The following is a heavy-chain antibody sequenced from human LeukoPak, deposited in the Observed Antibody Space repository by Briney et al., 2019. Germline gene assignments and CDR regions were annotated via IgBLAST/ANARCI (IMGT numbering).Heavy chain of an antibody. D-gene: IGHD2-2*01. V-gene: IGHV3-74*01. CDR1: GFTFSSYW. CDR2: INSDGSST. J-gene: IGHJ4*02. Sequence: GGSLRLSCAASGFTFSSYWMHWVRQAPGKGLVWVSRINSDGSSTSYADSVKGRFTISRDDSKNTLYLQMNSLRAEDTAVYYCAKVIVVVVPAFFDYWGQGTLVTVSS. CDR3: AKVIVVVVPAFFDY.